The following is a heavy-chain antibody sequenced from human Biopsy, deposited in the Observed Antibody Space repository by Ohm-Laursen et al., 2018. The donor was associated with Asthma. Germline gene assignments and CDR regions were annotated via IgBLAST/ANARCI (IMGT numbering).Heavy chain of an antibody. Sequence: SLRLSCSASGFVFSQCGMHWVRQGPGKGLEWVALVSSDGHNKYYEDSVKGHFTISRDNSRNRLYLQINRLTVEDSAVYFCARQSGQEYGDSSGFDIWGQGTKVAVSS. V-gene: IGHV3-30*03. CDR2: VSSDGHNK. CDR1: GFVFSQCG. J-gene: IGHJ3*02. D-gene: IGHD3-22*01. CDR3: ARQSGQEYGDSSGFDI.